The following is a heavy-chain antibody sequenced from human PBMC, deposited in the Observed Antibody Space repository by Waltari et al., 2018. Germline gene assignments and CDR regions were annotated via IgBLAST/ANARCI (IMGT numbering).Heavy chain of an antibody. CDR1: GFTLSGSA. CDR2: MKSKVDGDAT. Sequence: EMQLVESGGDLVQPGGSLKLSCAASGFTLSGSAMHWVRQASGKGVCGVGGMKSKVDGDATAYGASVKGRFTISRDDSTNTAYLQMNSLKTEDSAVYYCSRLRYSSTWDGMDVWGQGTTVTVSS. D-gene: IGHD6-13*01. V-gene: IGHV3-73*01. CDR3: SRLRYSSTWDGMDV. J-gene: IGHJ6*02.